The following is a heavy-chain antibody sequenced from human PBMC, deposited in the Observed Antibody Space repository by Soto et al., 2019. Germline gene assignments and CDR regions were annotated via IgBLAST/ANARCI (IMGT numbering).Heavy chain of an antibody. D-gene: IGHD5-12*01. CDR3: ARALVWGDGYNYPYGGPIDY. V-gene: IGHV3-30*01. CDR1: GFTFSSYA. J-gene: IGHJ4*02. Sequence: GGFLRLSCAASGFTFSSYAMEWVRQAPGKGLEWVAVISYDGSNKYYADSVKGRFTISRDNSKNTLYLQMNSLRAEDTAVCYCARALVWGDGYNYPYGGPIDYWGQGTLVTVSS. CDR2: ISYDGSNK.